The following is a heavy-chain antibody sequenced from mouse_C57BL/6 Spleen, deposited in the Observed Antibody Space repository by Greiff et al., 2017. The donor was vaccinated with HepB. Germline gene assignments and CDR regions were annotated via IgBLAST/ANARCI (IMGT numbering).Heavy chain of an antibody. Sequence: VQLQQSGAELVMPGASVKLSCKASGYTFTSYWMHWVKQRPGQGLEWIGEIDPSDSYTNYNQKFKGKSTLTVDKSSSTAYMQLSSLTSEDSAVYYCARWGDKHSFDYWGQGTTLTVSS. CDR2: IDPSDSYT. V-gene: IGHV1-69*01. J-gene: IGHJ2*01. CDR3: ARWGDKHSFDY. CDR1: GYTFTSYW.